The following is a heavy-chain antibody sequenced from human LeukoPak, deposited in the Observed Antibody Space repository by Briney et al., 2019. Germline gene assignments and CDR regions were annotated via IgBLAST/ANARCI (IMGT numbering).Heavy chain of an antibody. J-gene: IGHJ4*02. V-gene: IGHV1-2*02. CDR3: ARVSRDGYNFDY. D-gene: IGHD5-24*01. CDR2: INPNSGGT. Sequence: ASVKVSCKASGYTFTGYYMHWVRQAPGQGLEWMGWINPNSGGTNYAQKFQGRVTMTRDTSIGTAYMELSRLRSDDTAVYYCARVSRDGYNFDYWGQGTLVTVSS. CDR1: GYTFTGYY.